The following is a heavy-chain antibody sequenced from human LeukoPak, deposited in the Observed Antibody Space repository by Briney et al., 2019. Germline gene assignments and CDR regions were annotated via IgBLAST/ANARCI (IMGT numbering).Heavy chain of an antibody. J-gene: IGHJ5*02. CDR2: TSYDKGNK. CDR3: ARAVENWFDP. D-gene: IGHD4-23*01. V-gene: IGHV3-30-3*01. CDR1: GFTFSSYA. Sequence: PGGSLRLSCAASGFTFSSYAMHWVRQAPGKGLEWVSVTSYDKGNKYYVDSVKGRFTISRDNSKNTLYLQMNSLRPEDTAVYYCARAVENWFDPWGQGTLVTVSS.